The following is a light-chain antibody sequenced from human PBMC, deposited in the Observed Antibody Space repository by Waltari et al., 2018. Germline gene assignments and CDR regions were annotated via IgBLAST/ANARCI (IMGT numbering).Light chain of an antibody. CDR3: QQSFSSPWT. CDR2: GAS. Sequence: DIQMTQSPSSLSASIGDTITVTCRASQNIRTYLNWYQQKPAKAPKLLIFGASTLPRGVPSSLSGSASGTEFTLTVTNLQPDDFATYFCQQSFSSPWTFGQGTTV. CDR1: QNIRTY. J-gene: IGKJ1*01. V-gene: IGKV1-39*01.